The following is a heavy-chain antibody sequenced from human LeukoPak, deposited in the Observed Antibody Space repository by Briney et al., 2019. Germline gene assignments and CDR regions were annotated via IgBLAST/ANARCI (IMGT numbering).Heavy chain of an antibody. D-gene: IGHD3-22*01. CDR3: ARVHFYDSSGYSLINP. CDR2: INPNSGGT. V-gene: IGHV1-2*02. Sequence: ASVKVSCKASGYTFTDYYMHWVRRAPGQGLEWMGWINPNSGGTNYAQKFQGRVTMTRDTSISTAYMELSRLKSGDTAVYYGARVHFYDSSGYSLINPWGQGTLVTVSS. CDR1: GYTFTDYY. J-gene: IGHJ4*02.